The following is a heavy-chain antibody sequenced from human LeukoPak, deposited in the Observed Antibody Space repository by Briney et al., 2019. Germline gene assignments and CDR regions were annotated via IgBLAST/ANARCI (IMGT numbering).Heavy chain of an antibody. CDR2: ISWNSGSI. V-gene: IGHV3-9*01. CDR3: APEGFDY. J-gene: IGHJ4*02. D-gene: IGHD1-14*01. Sequence: PGGSLRLSCAASGFTFSSYSMNWVRQAPGKGLEWVSGISWNSGSIGYADSVKGRFTISRDNAKNSLYLQMNSLRAEDTALYYCAPEGFDYWGQGTLVTVSS. CDR1: GFTFSSYS.